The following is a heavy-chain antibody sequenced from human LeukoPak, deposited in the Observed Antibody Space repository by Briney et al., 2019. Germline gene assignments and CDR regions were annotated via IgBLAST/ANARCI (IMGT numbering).Heavy chain of an antibody. V-gene: IGHV3-7*01. J-gene: IGHJ6*03. CDR1: GFTFSSYW. D-gene: IGHD6-19*01. CDR2: IKQDGSEK. CDR3: ARDPHHSSGWSLYYYYYYYMDV. Sequence: GGSLRLSRAASGFTFSSYWMSWVRQAPGKGLEWVANIKQDGSEKYYVDSVKGRFTISRDNAKNSLYLQMNSLRAEDTAVYYCARDPHHSSGWSLYYYYYYYMDVWGKGTTVTVSS.